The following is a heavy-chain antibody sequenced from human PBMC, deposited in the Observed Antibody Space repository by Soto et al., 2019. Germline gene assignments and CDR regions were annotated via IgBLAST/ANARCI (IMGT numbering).Heavy chain of an antibody. D-gene: IGHD2-2*01. V-gene: IGHV1-18*01. Sequence: QVQLVQSGAEVKKPGASVKVSCKASGYTFTSYGISWVRQAPGQGLEWMGWISAYNGNTNYAQKLQGRVTMTTDTSTRTVYMELRSLRSDDTAVYYCARDRPIVVVPAAYPFYYYYGMDVWGQGTTATVSS. CDR1: GYTFTSYG. J-gene: IGHJ6*02. CDR3: ARDRPIVVVPAAYPFYYYYGMDV. CDR2: ISAYNGNT.